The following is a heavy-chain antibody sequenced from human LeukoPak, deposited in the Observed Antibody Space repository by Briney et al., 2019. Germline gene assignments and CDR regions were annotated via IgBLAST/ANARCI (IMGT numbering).Heavy chain of an antibody. Sequence: SETLSLTCTVSGDSISSYYWSWIRQPPGKGLEWIGYIYYSGSTNYNPSLKSRVTISVDTSKNQFSLKLNSVTAADTAVYYCAGGGGFRCSSTSCSPSHFDYWGQGTLVTVSS. CDR1: GDSISSYY. CDR3: AGGGGFRCSSTSCSPSHFDY. CDR2: IYYSGST. J-gene: IGHJ4*02. V-gene: IGHV4-59*01. D-gene: IGHD2-2*01.